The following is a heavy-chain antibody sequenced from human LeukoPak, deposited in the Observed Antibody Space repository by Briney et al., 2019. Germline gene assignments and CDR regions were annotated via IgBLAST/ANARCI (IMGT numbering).Heavy chain of an antibody. Sequence: ASVKVSCKASGYTFTGYYMHWVRQAPGQGLEWMGWINPNSGGTNYAQKFQGRVTMTRDTSISTAYMELSRLRSDDTAVYYCARDLRSCSGGSCYSYGYWGQGTLVTVSS. J-gene: IGHJ4*02. CDR2: INPNSGGT. D-gene: IGHD2-15*01. CDR3: ARDLRSCSGGSCYSYGY. CDR1: GYTFTGYY. V-gene: IGHV1-2*02.